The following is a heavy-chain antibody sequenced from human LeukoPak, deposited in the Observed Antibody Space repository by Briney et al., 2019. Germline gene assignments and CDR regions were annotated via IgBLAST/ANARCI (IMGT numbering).Heavy chain of an antibody. J-gene: IGHJ4*02. Sequence: ASVKVSCTASGYTFTGYHMHWVRQAPGQGLEWMGRINPNSGGTNYAQKFQGRVTMTRDTSISTAYMELSRLRSDDTAVYYCARVLYSQINYFDYWGQGTLVTVSS. CDR1: GYTFTGYH. CDR2: INPNSGGT. D-gene: IGHD3-16*01. CDR3: ARVLYSQINYFDY. V-gene: IGHV1-2*06.